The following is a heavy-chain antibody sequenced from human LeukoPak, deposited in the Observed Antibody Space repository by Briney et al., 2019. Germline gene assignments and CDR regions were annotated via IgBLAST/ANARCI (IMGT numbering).Heavy chain of an antibody. CDR3: AKGVESIVGASFDY. J-gene: IGHJ4*02. CDR2: INWNGDNT. D-gene: IGHD2-21*01. CDR1: GFTFDDYA. V-gene: IGHV3-20*04. Sequence: GGSLRLSCVASGFTFDDYAMSWVRQAPGKGLEWVSGINWNGDNTVYADSVKGRFTISRDNAKNSLYLQMNSLRAEDTALYYCAKGVESIVGASFDYWGQGTLVTVSS.